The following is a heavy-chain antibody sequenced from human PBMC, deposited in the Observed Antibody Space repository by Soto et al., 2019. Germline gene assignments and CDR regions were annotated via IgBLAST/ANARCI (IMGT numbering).Heavy chain of an antibody. D-gene: IGHD3-10*01. CDR2: ISTYNGNT. Sequence: QVQLVQSGAEVKKPGASVKVSCKASGYTFTSYGISWVRQAPGQGLEWMGWISTYNGNTNYAQKLQGRVTMTTDTATSTAYMELRSLRSDDTAVYYCARDGQTTRVRGVRGGSYNYYGMDVWGQGTTGTVSS. J-gene: IGHJ6*02. V-gene: IGHV1-18*04. CDR1: GYTFTSYG. CDR3: ARDGQTTRVRGVRGGSYNYYGMDV.